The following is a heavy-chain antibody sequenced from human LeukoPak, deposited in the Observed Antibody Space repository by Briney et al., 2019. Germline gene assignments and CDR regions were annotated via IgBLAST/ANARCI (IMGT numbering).Heavy chain of an antibody. Sequence: PGGSLRLSCAASGFTFRSYGMHWVRPAPGKGLEWVAVISYDGSNKYYADSVKGRFTISRDNSKNTLYLQMNSLRAEDTAVYYCAKDQRGSGGYYYWGQGTLVTVSS. CDR2: ISYDGSNK. CDR1: GFTFRSYG. V-gene: IGHV3-30*18. J-gene: IGHJ4*02. CDR3: AKDQRGSGGYYY. D-gene: IGHD1-26*01.